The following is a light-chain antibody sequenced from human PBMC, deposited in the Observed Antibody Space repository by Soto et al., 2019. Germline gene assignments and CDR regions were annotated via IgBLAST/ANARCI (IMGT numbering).Light chain of an antibody. Sequence: QSALTQPASVSGSLGQSITISCIGTNSNIGSYNLVSWYQHQPGKAPKSMSLEGSKRPSGVSNRYAGSRSGNTASLTISGLQAEDAADYYCCSFSGAGTQYVFGTGTQLTVL. CDR3: CSFSGAGTQYV. CDR2: EGS. CDR1: NSNIGSYNL. J-gene: IGLJ1*01. V-gene: IGLV2-23*01.